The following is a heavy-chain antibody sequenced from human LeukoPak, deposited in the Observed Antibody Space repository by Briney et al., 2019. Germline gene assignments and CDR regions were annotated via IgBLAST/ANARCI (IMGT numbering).Heavy chain of an antibody. Sequence: SETLSLTCAVYGGTFSGYYWSWIRQPPGKGLEWIGEIHHSGSTNYNPSLKSRVTISVDTSKNQFSLKLGSVTAADTAVYYCARQTGSGLFSLPGGQGTLVTVSS. V-gene: IGHV4-34*01. CDR3: ARQTGSGLFSLP. CDR2: IHHSGST. J-gene: IGHJ4*02. D-gene: IGHD3-10*01. CDR1: GGTFSGYY.